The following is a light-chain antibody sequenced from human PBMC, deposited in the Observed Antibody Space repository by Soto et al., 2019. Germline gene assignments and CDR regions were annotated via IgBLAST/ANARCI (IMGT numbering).Light chain of an antibody. CDR2: AAS. Sequence: DIQMTQSPSTLSASVGDGVTITCRASQNINNWLAWYQQKPGKAPNLLIYAASSLQSVVPPRFSGNGSGTQYTITISSLQPEDFAPDYCPQYKFQSTFGHATKL. CDR3: PQYKFQST. CDR1: QNINNW. V-gene: IGKV1-5*01. J-gene: IGKJ2*01.